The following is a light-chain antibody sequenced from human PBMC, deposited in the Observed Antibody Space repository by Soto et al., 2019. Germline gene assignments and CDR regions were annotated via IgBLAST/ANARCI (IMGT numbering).Light chain of an antibody. CDR1: QSISTN. J-gene: IGKJ4*01. Sequence: EIVMTQSPATLSVSPGERATLSFRSSQSISTNLGWYQQKPGQALIILIYGASTWVTGIPARFSGSGSVTEFNLTIRSLQSEDFAIYYCQQYNNWHPLNFGGGTKLEIK. CDR3: QQYNNWHPLN. CDR2: GAS. V-gene: IGKV3-15*01.